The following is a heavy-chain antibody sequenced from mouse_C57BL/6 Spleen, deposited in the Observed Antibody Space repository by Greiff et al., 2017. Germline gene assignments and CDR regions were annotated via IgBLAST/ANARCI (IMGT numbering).Heavy chain of an antibody. D-gene: IGHD2-5*01. CDR3: ARAYSNHWYFDV. Sequence: EVKLQESGPGLVKPSQSLSLTCSVTGYSITSGYYWNWIRQFPGNKLEWMGYISYDGSNNYNPSLKNRISITRDTSKNQFFLKLNSVTTEDTATYYCARAYSNHWYFDVWGTGTTVTVSS. CDR1: GYSITSGYY. V-gene: IGHV3-6*01. CDR2: ISYDGSN. J-gene: IGHJ1*03.